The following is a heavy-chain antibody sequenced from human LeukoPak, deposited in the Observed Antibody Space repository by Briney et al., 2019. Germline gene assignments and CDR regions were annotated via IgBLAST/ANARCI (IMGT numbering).Heavy chain of an antibody. CDR2: INHSGST. D-gene: IGHD3-22*01. CDR3: ASTLTGDSSGYSPLGY. V-gene: IGHV4-34*01. Sequence: RPSETLSLTCAVYGGSFSGYYWSWIRQPPGKRLEWIGEINHSGSTNYNPSLKSRVTISVDTSKNQFSLKLSSVTTADTAVYYCASTLTGDSSGYSPLGYWGQGTLVTVSS. J-gene: IGHJ4*02. CDR1: GGSFSGYY.